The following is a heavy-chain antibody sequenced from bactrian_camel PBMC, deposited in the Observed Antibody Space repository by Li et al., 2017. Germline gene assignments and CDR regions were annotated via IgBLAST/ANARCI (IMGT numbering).Heavy chain of an antibody. D-gene: IGHD2*01. CDR1: GFTFDVPD. J-gene: IGHJ4*01. CDR2: IRSDGNT. V-gene: IGHV3S55*01. CDR3: AKDRTYYNGGYYPPVDEYDY. Sequence: VQLVESGGGSVQAGETLRLSCTVPGFTFDVPDMAWYRQPPGNECELVSEIRSDGNTYYSDSVKGRLTISRDNAKNTLYLQLNSLKTEDTAMYYCAKDRTYYNGGYYPPVDEYDYWGQGTQVTVS.